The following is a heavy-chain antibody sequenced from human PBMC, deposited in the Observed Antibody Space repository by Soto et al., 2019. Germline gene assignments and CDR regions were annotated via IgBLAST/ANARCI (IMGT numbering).Heavy chain of an antibody. J-gene: IGHJ6*02. V-gene: IGHV1-24*01. Sequence: ASVKVSCKVSGYTLTELSMHWVRQAPGKGREWMGGFDPEDGETIYAQKFQGRVTMTEDTSTDTAYMELSSLRSEDTAVYYCATRGYYDFWSGYSPYYYGMDVWGQGXTVTVSS. D-gene: IGHD3-3*01. CDR3: ATRGYYDFWSGYSPYYYGMDV. CDR2: FDPEDGET. CDR1: GYTLTELS.